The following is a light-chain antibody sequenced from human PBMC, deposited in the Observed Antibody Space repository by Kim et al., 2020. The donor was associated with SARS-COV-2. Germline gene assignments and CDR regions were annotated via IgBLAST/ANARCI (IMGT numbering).Light chain of an antibody. CDR3: QAWDSSTWV. V-gene: IGLV3-1*01. CDR2: QDS. Sequence: SYELTQPPSVSVSPGQTASITCSGDKLGDKYACWYQQKPGQSPVLVIYQDSKRPSGIPERFSGSNSGNTATLTISGTQAMDEAHYYCQAWDSSTWVFGG. CDR1: KLGDKY. J-gene: IGLJ3*02.